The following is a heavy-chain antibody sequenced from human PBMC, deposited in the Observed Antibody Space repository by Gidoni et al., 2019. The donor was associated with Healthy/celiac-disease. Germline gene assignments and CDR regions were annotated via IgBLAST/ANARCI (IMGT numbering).Heavy chain of an antibody. CDR2: INTNTGNP. V-gene: IGHV7-4-1*02. D-gene: IGHD5-18*01. CDR1: GYTFTSYA. J-gene: IGHJ6*02. Sequence: QVQLVQSGSELKKPGASVKVSCKASGYTFTSYAMNWVRQAPGQGLEWVGWINTNTGNPTYAQGFTGRFVFSLDTSVSTAYLQISSLKAEDTAVYYCARVYVDTAMVTEGDLGYYYYYGMDVWGQGTTVTVSS. CDR3: ARVYVDTAMVTEGDLGYYYYYGMDV.